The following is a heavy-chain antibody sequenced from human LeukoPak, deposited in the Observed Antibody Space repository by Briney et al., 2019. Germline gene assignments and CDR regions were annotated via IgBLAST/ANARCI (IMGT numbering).Heavy chain of an antibody. J-gene: IGHJ6*02. D-gene: IGHD3-10*01. CDR2: ISGSGGST. CDR1: GLTFSSYA. Sequence: GGSLRLSCAASGLTFSSYAMSWVRQAPGKGLEWVSAISGSGGSTYYADSVKGRFTISRDNSKNTLYLQMNSLRAEDTAVYYCAKVNYYGSGPMDVWGQGTTVTVSS. V-gene: IGHV3-23*01. CDR3: AKVNYYGSGPMDV.